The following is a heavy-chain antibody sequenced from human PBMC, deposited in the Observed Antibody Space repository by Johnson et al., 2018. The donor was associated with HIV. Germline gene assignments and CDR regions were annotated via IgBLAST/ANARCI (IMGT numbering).Heavy chain of an antibody. J-gene: IGHJ3*01. CDR3: ARATYYYDLSGYLTRPRAFDV. Sequence: VQLVESGGGLVKPGGSMRLSCGASGFAFRDYYMNWMRQAPGKGLEWVSVIYSGGSTYYADSVKGRFTISRDNGKNSLYLEMNSLRAEDTALYYCARATYYYDLSGYLTRPRAFDVWGQGTMVTVSS. V-gene: IGHV3-66*01. D-gene: IGHD3-22*01. CDR2: IYSGGST. CDR1: GFAFRDYY.